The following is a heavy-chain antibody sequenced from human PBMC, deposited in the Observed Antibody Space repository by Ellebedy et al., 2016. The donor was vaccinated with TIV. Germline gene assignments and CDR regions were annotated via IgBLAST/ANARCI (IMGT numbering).Heavy chain of an antibody. V-gene: IGHV3-23*01. CDR3: ARVYRDDFWSGYYSDYYYYMDV. CDR1: GFTFSSYA. D-gene: IGHD3-3*01. Sequence: ETLSLTXAASGFTFSSYAMSWVRQAPGKGLEWVSAISGSGGSTYYADSVKGRFTISRDNAKNSLYPQMNTLRAEDTAVYYCARVYRDDFWSGYYSDYYYYMDVWGKGTTVTVSS. CDR2: ISGSGGST. J-gene: IGHJ6*03.